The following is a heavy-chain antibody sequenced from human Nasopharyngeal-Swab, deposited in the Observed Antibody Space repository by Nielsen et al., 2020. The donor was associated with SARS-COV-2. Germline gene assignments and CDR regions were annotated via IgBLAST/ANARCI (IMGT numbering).Heavy chain of an antibody. J-gene: IGHJ5*01. CDR3: ARDGEGPGRELWFDY. CDR2: ITGATGYT. V-gene: IGHV1-3*01. Sequence: ASVKVSCKASGSSFTGFSIHWVRQAPEKSFEWMGWITGATGYTKYSQNFQGRVTFFRDTSANTVSMELTSLTSEDTAVYYCARDGEGPGRELWFDYWGQGTLVTVSS. CDR1: GSSFTGFS. D-gene: IGHD1-7*01.